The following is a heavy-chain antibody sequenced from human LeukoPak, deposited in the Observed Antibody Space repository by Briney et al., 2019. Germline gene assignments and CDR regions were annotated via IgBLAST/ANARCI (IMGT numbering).Heavy chain of an antibody. J-gene: IGHJ5*01. CDR2: IRDSGAT. V-gene: IGHV3-66*03. Sequence: GGSLRLSCAGSGFSVSNFYVNWVRQAPGKGLEWVSLIRDSGATFYADSVKGRFTISRDNSKNTIYLQMNRLRVEDTAVYFCARDRAVTQVWVEFDSWGQGIQVTVSS. CDR3: ARDRAVTQVWVEFDS. D-gene: IGHD3-16*01. CDR1: GFSVSNFY.